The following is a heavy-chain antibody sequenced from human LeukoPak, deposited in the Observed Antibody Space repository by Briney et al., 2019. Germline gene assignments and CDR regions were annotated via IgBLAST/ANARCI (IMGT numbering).Heavy chain of an antibody. D-gene: IGHD3-16*02. CDR3: ARGDMDYDYGWGSYRSDYFDS. J-gene: IGHJ4*02. V-gene: IGHV4-39*01. CDR2: IYYSGSP. Sequence: PSETLSLTCTVSGGSISSSSYYWGWLRHPPGKGLEGIGRIYYSGSPSFIPPLMNRVTISVDTSKNQFSLTLSSVSAADSAVYYCARGDMDYDYGWGSYRSDYFDSWGQGTLVTVSS. CDR1: GGSISSSSYY.